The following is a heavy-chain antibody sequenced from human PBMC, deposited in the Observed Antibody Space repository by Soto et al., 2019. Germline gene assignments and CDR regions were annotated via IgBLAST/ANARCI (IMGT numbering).Heavy chain of an antibody. Sequence: PGGSLRLSCAASGFTFSSYAMHWVRQAPGKGLEWVAVISYEGSNKKSADSVKGRFTMSRDNSNNTLYLQMNSLRAEDTAVYYCTKDLRGYYYGSGSYHYGMDVWGQGTTVTVS. D-gene: IGHD3-10*01. CDR2: ISYEGSNK. CDR3: TKDLRGYYYGSGSYHYGMDV. V-gene: IGHV3-30*18. CDR1: GFTFSSYA. J-gene: IGHJ6*02.